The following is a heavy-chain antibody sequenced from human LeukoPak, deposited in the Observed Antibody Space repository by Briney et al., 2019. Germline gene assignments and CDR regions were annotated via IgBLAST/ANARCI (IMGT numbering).Heavy chain of an antibody. CDR2: ISYDGSNK. CDR3: ARDSLARPLGY. J-gene: IGHJ4*02. Sequence: GGSLRLSCAASGFTFSSYAMHWVRQAPGKGLEWVAVISYDGSNKDYADSVKGRFTISRDNSKSTLYLQMNSLRPEDTAVYYCARDSLARPLGYWGQGTLVTVSS. V-gene: IGHV3-30-3*01. CDR1: GFTFSSYA. D-gene: IGHD6-6*01.